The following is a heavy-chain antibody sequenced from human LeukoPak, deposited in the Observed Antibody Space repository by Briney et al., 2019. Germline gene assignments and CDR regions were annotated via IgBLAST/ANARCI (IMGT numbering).Heavy chain of an antibody. CDR1: GFTFDDYA. J-gene: IGHJ5*02. D-gene: IGHD1-14*01. CDR3: AKDNIINWFDP. Sequence: GGSLRLSCAASGFTFDDYAMHWVRQAPGKGLEWVSGISWNSGSIGYADSVRGRFTISRDNSKNTLYLQMNSLRAEDTAVYYCAKDNIINWFDPWGQGTLVTVSS. V-gene: IGHV3-9*01. CDR2: ISWNSGSI.